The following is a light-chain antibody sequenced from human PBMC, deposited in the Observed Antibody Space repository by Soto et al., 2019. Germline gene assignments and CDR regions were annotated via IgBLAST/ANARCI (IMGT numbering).Light chain of an antibody. CDR2: EVR. V-gene: IGLV2-14*01. CDR1: SSDVGGYNY. Sequence: QSSLTQPASVSVSPGQSITISCTGTSSDVGGYNYVSWYQQHPGKAPKLMIYEVRNRPSGVSNRFSGSKSGNTASLTISGLQAEDKADYYCSSYTSSSTLVFGTGTKVTVL. CDR3: SSYTSSSTLV. J-gene: IGLJ1*01.